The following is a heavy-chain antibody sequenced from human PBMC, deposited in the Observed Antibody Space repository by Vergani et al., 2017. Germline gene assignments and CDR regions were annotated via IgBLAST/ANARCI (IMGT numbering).Heavy chain of an antibody. CDR3: ARDRQYYDFWSGYYPFDY. CDR2: ISAYNGNT. CDR1: GYTFTGYY. V-gene: IGHV1-18*04. D-gene: IGHD3-3*01. Sequence: QVQLVQSGAEVKKPGASVKVSCKASGYTFTGYYMHWVRQAPGQGLEWMGWISAYNGNTNYAQKLQGRVTMTTDTSTSTAYMELRSLRSDDTAVYYCARDRQYYDFWSGYYPFDYWGQGTLVTVSS. J-gene: IGHJ4*02.